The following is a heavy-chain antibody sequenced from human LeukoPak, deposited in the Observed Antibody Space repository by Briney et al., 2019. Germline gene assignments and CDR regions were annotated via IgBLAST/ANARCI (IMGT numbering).Heavy chain of an antibody. CDR1: GGSFSGYY. V-gene: IGHV4-34*01. CDR2: INHSGST. D-gene: IGHD5-18*01. CDR3: ARGPPLYSYGRGGFDP. J-gene: IGHJ5*02. Sequence: SETLSLTCAVYGGSFSGYYWSWIRQPPGKGLEWIGEINHSGSTNYNPSLKSRVTISVDTSKNQFSLKLSSVTAADTAVYYCARGPPLYSYGRGGFDPWGQGTLVTVSS.